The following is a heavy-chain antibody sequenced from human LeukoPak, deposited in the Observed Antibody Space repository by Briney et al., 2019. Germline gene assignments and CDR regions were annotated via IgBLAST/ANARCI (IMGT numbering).Heavy chain of an antibody. CDR1: GYTFTGYY. D-gene: IGHD5-12*01. CDR3: ARSGYDSFDY. CDR2: INPNSGGT. J-gene: IGHJ4*02. Sequence: ASVKVSCKASGYTFTGYYMRWVRQPPGQGLEWMGRINPNSGGTNYAQKFQGRVTMTRDTSISTAYMELSRLRSDGTAVYYCARSGYDSFDYWGQGTLVTVSS. V-gene: IGHV1-2*06.